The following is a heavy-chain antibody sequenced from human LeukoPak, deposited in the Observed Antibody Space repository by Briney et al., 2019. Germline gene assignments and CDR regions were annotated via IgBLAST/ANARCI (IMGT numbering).Heavy chain of an antibody. Sequence: SETLSLTCAVYGGSFSGYYWSWIRQPPGKGLEWIGEINHSGSTNYNPSLKSRVTISVDTSKNQFSLKLSSVTAADTAVYYCVGLLWSGGLNYWGQGTLVTVSS. CDR3: VGLLWSGGLNY. V-gene: IGHV4-34*01. D-gene: IGHD3-10*01. CDR2: INHSGST. CDR1: GGSFSGYY. J-gene: IGHJ4*02.